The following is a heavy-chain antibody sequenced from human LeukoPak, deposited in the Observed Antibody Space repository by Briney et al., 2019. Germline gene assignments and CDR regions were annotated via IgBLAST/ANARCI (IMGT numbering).Heavy chain of an antibody. CDR2: IYHSGST. V-gene: IGHV4-38-2*02. D-gene: IGHD1-26*01. CDR1: GYSISSGYY. J-gene: IGHJ4*02. CDR3: ARDKGGSYYPFFY. Sequence: SETLSLTCTVSGYSISSGYYWGWIRQPPGRGLEWIGSIYHSGSTYYNPSLKSRVTISVDTSKNQFSLKLSSVTAADTAVYYCARDKGGSYYPFFYWGQGTLVTVSS.